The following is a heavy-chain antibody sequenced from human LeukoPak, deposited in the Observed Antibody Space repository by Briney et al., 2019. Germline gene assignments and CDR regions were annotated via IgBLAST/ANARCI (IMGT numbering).Heavy chain of an antibody. J-gene: IGHJ4*02. V-gene: IGHV3-48*03. Sequence: GGSLRLSCAASGFTFSYYEMVWVRQAPGKGLVWVSYIIGGSTNNKYTDSVKVRFTISRDNAKNSLYMQRNSLRAEDTAIYYCARDGDIAVGTAPYYFDYWGQGILVTVSS. CDR3: ARDGDIAVGTAPYYFDY. D-gene: IGHD6-19*01. CDR2: IIGGSTNN. CDR1: GFTFSYYE.